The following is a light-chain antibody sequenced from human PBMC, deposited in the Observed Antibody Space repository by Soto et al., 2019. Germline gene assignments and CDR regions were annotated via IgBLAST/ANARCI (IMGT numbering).Light chain of an antibody. CDR3: SSYTSSSTLWV. CDR1: SSDIGDYNY. V-gene: IGLV2-14*01. CDR2: EVS. J-gene: IGLJ3*02. Sequence: QSALTQPASVSGSPGRSITISCTGTSSDIGDYNYVSWYQQHPGKAPKLMIYEVSNRPSGVSNRFSGSKSGNTASLTISGLQAQDEADYYCSSYTSSSTLWVFGGGTKLTVL.